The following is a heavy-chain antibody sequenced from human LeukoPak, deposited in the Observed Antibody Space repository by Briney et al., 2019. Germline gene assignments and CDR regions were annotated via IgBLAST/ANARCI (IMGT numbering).Heavy chain of an antibody. D-gene: IGHD6-13*01. CDR2: ISPSGGIT. V-gene: IGHV3-23*01. CDR1: GFTFSSHG. CDR3: ARLSSIAAAFDY. J-gene: IGHJ4*02. Sequence: GGSLRLSCAASGFTFSSHGMNWVRQAPGKGLEWVSGISPSGGITYYTDSVKGRFTISRDNSKNTVSLQMNSLRGEDTAVYYCARLSSIAAAFDYWGLGTLVTVSS.